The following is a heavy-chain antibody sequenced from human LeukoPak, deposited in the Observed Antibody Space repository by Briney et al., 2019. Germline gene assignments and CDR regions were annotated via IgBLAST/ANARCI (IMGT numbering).Heavy chain of an antibody. V-gene: IGHV3-7*04. CDR3: ARDIAVAPRDALDI. D-gene: IGHD6-19*01. CDR1: GFTFSTYW. CDR2: IRQDGSEK. J-gene: IGHJ3*02. Sequence: GGSLRLSCAASGFTFSTYWMSWVRQAPGKGLEWVANIRQDGSEKYYVDSVRGRFTISRDNARNSLFLHMNSLKAEDTAVYYCARDIAVAPRDALDIWGQGTMVTVSS.